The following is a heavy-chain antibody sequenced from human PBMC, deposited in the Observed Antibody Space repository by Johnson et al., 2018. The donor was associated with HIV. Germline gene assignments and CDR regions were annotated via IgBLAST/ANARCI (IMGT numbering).Heavy chain of an antibody. J-gene: IGHJ3*02. V-gene: IGHV3-30*03. CDR2: ISYDGTKK. CDR3: ARVRRRWLGLDAFDI. Sequence: QVQLVESGGGLVQPGGSLRLSCAASGFTFSSYWMHWVRQAPGKGLAWVAVISYDGTKKYYGGPVRGRFTISSDNSKNTLYLQMNKLRAEDTAVYYCARVRRRWLGLDAFDIWGQGTMVTVSS. CDR1: GFTFSSYW. D-gene: IGHD5-24*01.